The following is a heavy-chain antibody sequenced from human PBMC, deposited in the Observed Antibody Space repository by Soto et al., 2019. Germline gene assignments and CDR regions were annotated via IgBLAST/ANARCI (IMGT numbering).Heavy chain of an antibody. CDR1: GGPFSAYY. CDR3: ARSFYYYGMDV. V-gene: IGHV4-34*01. Sequence: XXTLSLPFAVCGGPFSAYYWRWIRQPPGKRLEWIEEINHSGSTNYNPSLKSRVTISVDTSKNQFSLKLSYVTAADTAVYYCARSFYYYGMDVWGQGSTVTVSS. CDR2: INHSGST. J-gene: IGHJ6*01.